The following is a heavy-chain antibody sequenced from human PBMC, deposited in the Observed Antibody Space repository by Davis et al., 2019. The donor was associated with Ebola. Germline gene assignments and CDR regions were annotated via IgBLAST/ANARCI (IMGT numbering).Heavy chain of an antibody. CDR2: IYYSGST. CDR3: ARGVIVPAAKAVGSSSWYYYYYYGMDV. J-gene: IGHJ6*02. V-gene: IGHV4-39*01. CDR1: GGSISSSSYY. Sequence: PSETLSLTCTVSGGSISSSSYYWGWIRQPPGKGLEWIGSIYYSGSTYYNPSLKSRITIFIDTSKNQFSLKLSSVTAADTAVYYCARGVIVPAAKAVGSSSWYYYYYYGMDVWGQGTTVTVSS. D-gene: IGHD2-2*01.